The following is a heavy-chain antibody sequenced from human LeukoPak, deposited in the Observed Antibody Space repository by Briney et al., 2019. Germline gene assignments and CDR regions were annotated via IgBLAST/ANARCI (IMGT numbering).Heavy chain of an antibody. CDR1: GGAIGTYS. CDR2: ISERGDS. Sequence: KPSETLSLTCTVSGGAIGTYSWSWIRQPPGNVLEWIGYISERGDSNSNPSLKSRVTMSVDTSKNQFSLKLSSVTAADTAVYYCARSKDILLGDSDAFDLWGRGTTVTVSS. V-gene: IGHV4-59*01. J-gene: IGHJ3*01. CDR3: ARSKDILLGDSDAFDL. D-gene: IGHD2-21*01.